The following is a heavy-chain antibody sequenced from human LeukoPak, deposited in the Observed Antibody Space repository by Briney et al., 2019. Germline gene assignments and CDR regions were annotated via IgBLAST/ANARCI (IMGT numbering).Heavy chain of an antibody. V-gene: IGHV4-59*01. D-gene: IGHD6-6*01. J-gene: IGHJ4*02. Sequence: PSETLSLTCTVSGGSISNYYWSWIRQPPGKGLEWIGYIYYSGSTNYNPSLKSRVTISVDTSKNQFSLKLSSVTAADTAVYYCARVTFVGFDYWGQGTLVTVSS. CDR1: GGSISNYY. CDR3: ARVTFVGFDY. CDR2: IYYSGST.